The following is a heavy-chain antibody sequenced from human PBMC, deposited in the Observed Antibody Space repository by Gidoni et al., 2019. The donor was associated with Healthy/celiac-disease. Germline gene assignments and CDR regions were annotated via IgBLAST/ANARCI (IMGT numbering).Heavy chain of an antibody. V-gene: IGHV4-39*01. CDR3: ARRKVVVAATPGWFDP. CDR1: GGPISSSSDY. D-gene: IGHD2-15*01. J-gene: IGHJ5*02. Sequence: QLQLQESGQGLVKPSEKLSLNCTVSGGPISSSSDYWGWIRQPPGKGLGWIGSIYYSGSTYYNPSLKRRVTISVDTSKTQFSLKLSSVTAADTAVYYCARRKVVVAATPGWFDPWGQGTLVTVSS. CDR2: IYYSGST.